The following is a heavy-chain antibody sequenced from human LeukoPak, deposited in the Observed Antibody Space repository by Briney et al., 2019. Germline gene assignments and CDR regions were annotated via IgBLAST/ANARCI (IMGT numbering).Heavy chain of an antibody. CDR2: TYYRSKWYY. D-gene: IGHD3-3*01. J-gene: IGHJ5*02. V-gene: IGHV6-1*01. CDR3: VRWHTILDWFDP. CDR1: GDSVSSSSTA. Sequence: SQTLSLTCAISGDSVSSSSTAWNWIRQSPSRGLEWLGRTYYRSKWYYGYAVSVKSRIIIKPDTSKNQFSLKLSSVTAADTAVYYCVRWHTILDWFDPWGQGTLVTVSS.